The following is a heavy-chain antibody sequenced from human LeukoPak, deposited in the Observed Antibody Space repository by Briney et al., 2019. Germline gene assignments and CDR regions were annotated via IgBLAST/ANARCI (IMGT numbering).Heavy chain of an antibody. CDR2: ISYTGST. V-gene: IGHV4-59*01. Sequence: SETLSLTCTVSGGSISSYYWSWIRQPPGKGLEWIGYISYTGSTNYNSSLKSRVTISVDTSKNQFSLKLSSVTAADTAVYYCARAMITFGGVIVRGTFDIWGQGTMVTVSS. J-gene: IGHJ3*02. CDR1: GGSISSYY. D-gene: IGHD3-16*02. CDR3: ARAMITFGGVIVRGTFDI.